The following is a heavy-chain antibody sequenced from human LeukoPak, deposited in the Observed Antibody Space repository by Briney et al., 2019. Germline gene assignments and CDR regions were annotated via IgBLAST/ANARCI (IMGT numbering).Heavy chain of an antibody. D-gene: IGHD1-7*01. CDR1: GYTFTGYY. Sequence: ASVKVSCKASGYTFTGYYMHWVRQAPGQGLEWMGWINPNSGGTNYAQKFQDRVTMTRDTSISTAYMELSRLRSDDTAVYYCARVRGNWNSINWFDPWGQGTLVTVSS. J-gene: IGHJ5*02. V-gene: IGHV1-2*02. CDR2: INPNSGGT. CDR3: ARVRGNWNSINWFDP.